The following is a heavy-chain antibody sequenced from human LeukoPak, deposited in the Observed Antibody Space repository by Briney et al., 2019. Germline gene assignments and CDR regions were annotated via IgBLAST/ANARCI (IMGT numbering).Heavy chain of an antibody. CDR1: GFTFTTYW. D-gene: IGHD3-10*01. CDR2: INQDGTEK. V-gene: IGHV3-7*01. J-gene: IGHJ4*02. Sequence: GGSLRLSCAASGFTFTTYWMSWVRQFPGKELEWVANINQDGTEKYYVDSVKGRFTISRDNAKNSLYLQMNSLRVEDTAIYYCVKVAKYYYGSETYYFFEHWGQGTPVTASS. CDR3: VKVAKYYYGSETYYFFEH.